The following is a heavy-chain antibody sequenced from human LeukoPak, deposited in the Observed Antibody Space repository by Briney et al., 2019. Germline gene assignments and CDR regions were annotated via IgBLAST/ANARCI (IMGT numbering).Heavy chain of an antibody. D-gene: IGHD2-15*01. Sequence: GGSLRLSCAASEFTVSSNYMNWVRQAPGKGLEWVSGITGSGGSTYYANSVKGRFTISRDNSKNTLYLQMNSLRADDTAVYYCASRYCSGGSCYNRYYFEFWGQGALVTVSS. CDR3: ASRYCSGGSCYNRYYFEF. CDR2: ITGSGGST. V-gene: IGHV3-23*01. J-gene: IGHJ4*02. CDR1: EFTVSSNY.